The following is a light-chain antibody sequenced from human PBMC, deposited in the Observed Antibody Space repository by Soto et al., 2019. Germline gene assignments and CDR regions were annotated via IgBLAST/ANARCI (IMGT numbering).Light chain of an antibody. J-gene: IGLJ2*01. Sequence: SYELTQPPSVSVAPGKTTRITCGGNNIGSKSVHWYQQKPGQAPVLVIYYDSDRPSGIPERFSGSNSGNTATLTISRVEAGDGADYYCRVWDSGSDHVVFGGGTQLTVL. CDR2: YDS. V-gene: IGLV3-21*04. CDR3: RVWDSGSDHVV. CDR1: NIGSKS.